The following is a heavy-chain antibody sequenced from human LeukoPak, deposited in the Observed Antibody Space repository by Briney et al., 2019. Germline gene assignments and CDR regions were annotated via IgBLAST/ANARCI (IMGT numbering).Heavy chain of an antibody. J-gene: IGHJ4*02. CDR3: ARETIPDYYDSSGPLDY. CDR1: GFTFSDYY. CDR2: ISSSGSTI. V-gene: IGHV3-11*01. D-gene: IGHD3-22*01. Sequence: GESLRLSCAASGFTFSDYYMSWIRQAPGKGLEWVSYISSSGSTIYYADSVKGRFTISRDNAKNSLYLQMNSLRAEDTAVYYCARETIPDYYDSSGPLDYWGQGTLVTVSS.